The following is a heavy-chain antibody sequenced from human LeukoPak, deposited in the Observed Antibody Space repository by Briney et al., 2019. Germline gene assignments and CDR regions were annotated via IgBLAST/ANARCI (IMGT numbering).Heavy chain of an antibody. CDR3: AKEVQSPYFQH. J-gene: IGHJ1*01. Sequence: GGSLRLSCAASGFTFSSYAMSWVRQAPGKGLEWVSAISGSGGSTYYADSVKGRFTISRDNSKNTLYPQMNSLRAEDTAVYDCAKEVQSPYFQHWGQGTLVTVSS. V-gene: IGHV3-23*01. CDR2: ISGSGGST. CDR1: GFTFSSYA.